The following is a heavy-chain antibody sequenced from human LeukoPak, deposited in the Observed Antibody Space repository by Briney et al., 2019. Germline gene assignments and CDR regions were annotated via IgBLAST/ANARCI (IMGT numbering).Heavy chain of an antibody. CDR1: GGTFSSYA. V-gene: IGHV1-69*13. Sequence: ASVKVSCKASGGTFSSYAISWVRQAPGQGLEWMGGIIPIFGTANYAQKFQGRVTITADESTSTAYMELSSLRSEDTAVYYCASYNYYGSESYQYYFDYWGQGTLVTVSS. CDR2: IIPIFGTA. CDR3: ASYNYYGSESYQYYFDY. D-gene: IGHD3-10*01. J-gene: IGHJ4*02.